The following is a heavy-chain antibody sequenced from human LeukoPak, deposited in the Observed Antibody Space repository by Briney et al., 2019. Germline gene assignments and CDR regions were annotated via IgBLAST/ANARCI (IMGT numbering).Heavy chain of an antibody. D-gene: IGHD2-2*02. J-gene: IGHJ4*02. CDR3: ASSLGYCSSTSCYIGYFDY. CDR2: IYYSGST. V-gene: IGHV4-59*08. CDR1: GGSISSYY. Sequence: SETLSLTCTVSGGSISSYYWSWIRQPPGKGLEWIGYIYYSGSTNYNPSLKSRVTISVDTSKNQFSLKLSSVTAADTAVYYCASSLGYCSSTSCYIGYFDYWGQGTLVTVPS.